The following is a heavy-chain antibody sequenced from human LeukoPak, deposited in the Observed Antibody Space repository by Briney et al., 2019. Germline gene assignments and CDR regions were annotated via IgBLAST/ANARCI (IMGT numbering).Heavy chain of an antibody. Sequence: PGGSVRLSCAASGFTVRSEYMSWVRQAAGRGLAWVSVIYIDGTTYNADSVKGRFPISRDNSKNTLYLQRNSLRAEDTAVYYWARDPGLPNGMDVWGQGTTVTVSS. CDR1: GFTVRSEY. CDR3: ARDPGLPNGMDV. J-gene: IGHJ6*02. CDR2: IYIDGTT. V-gene: IGHV3-53*01. D-gene: IGHD5-18*01.